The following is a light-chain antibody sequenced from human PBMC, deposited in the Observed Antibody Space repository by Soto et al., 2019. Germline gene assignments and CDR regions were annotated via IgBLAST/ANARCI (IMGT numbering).Light chain of an antibody. CDR3: QQYGISGT. CDR2: GAS. CDR1: QSVSNNY. J-gene: IGKJ1*01. V-gene: IGKV3-20*01. Sequence: VVSQSPGTLSLSTGERATLSCRASQSVSNNYLAWYQQKPGQAPRLLIYGASNRATGIPDRFSGSGSGTDFTLTISRLEPEDFAVYYCQQYGISGTFGQGTKVDIK.